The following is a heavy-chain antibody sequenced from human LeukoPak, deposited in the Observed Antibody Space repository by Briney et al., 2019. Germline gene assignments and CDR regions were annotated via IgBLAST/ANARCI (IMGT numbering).Heavy chain of an antibody. V-gene: IGHV1-8*01. J-gene: IGHJ4*02. CDR3: ARGQDCSGGSCYSSIDY. Sequence: ASVKVSCKASGYTFTSYDINWVRQATGQGLEWMGWMNPNSGNTGYAQEFQDRVTMTRNTSISTAYMELSSLRSEDTAVYYCARGQDCSGGSCYSSIDYWGQGTLVTVSS. D-gene: IGHD2-15*01. CDR1: GYTFTSYD. CDR2: MNPNSGNT.